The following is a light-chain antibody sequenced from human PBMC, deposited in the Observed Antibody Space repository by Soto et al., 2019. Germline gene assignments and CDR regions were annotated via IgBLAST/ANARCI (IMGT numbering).Light chain of an antibody. Sequence: DIVMTQSPDSLAVSLGERATINCKSSQSGLYSSNNKNYLAWYQQKPGQPPKLLIYWASTRESGVPDRFSGRGSGTDFALSISSLQAEDVAVYYCQQYYSTPTFGQGTKLEIK. V-gene: IGKV4-1*01. CDR2: WAS. CDR1: QSGLYSSNNKNY. CDR3: QQYYSTPT. J-gene: IGKJ1*01.